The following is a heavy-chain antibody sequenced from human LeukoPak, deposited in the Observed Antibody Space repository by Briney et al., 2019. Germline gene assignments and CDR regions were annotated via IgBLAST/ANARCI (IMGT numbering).Heavy chain of an antibody. J-gene: IGHJ3*02. Sequence: GGSPRLSCAASGFTFSSYWMSWVRQAPGKGLEWVANIKQDGSEKYYVDSVKGRFTISRDNAKNSLYLQMNSLRAEDTAVYYCARVAWGDYYESSGYYYGGAFDIWGQGTMVTVSS. CDR1: GFTFSSYW. D-gene: IGHD3-22*01. CDR2: IKQDGSEK. CDR3: ARVAWGDYYESSGYYYGGAFDI. V-gene: IGHV3-7*01.